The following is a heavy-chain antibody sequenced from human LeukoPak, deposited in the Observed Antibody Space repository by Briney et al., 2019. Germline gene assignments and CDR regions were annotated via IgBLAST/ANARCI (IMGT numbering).Heavy chain of an antibody. D-gene: IGHD2-21*02. CDR1: GYTFTSYA. J-gene: IGHJ5*02. CDR2: INAGNGNT. V-gene: IGHV1-3*01. Sequence: ASVKVSCKASGYTFTSYAMHWVRQAPGQRLEWMGWINAGNGNTKYSQKFQGRVTITRDTSASTAYMELSSLRSEDTAVYYCARDRRVVTAIPTTGNWFDPWGQGILVTVSS. CDR3: ARDRRVVTAIPTTGNWFDP.